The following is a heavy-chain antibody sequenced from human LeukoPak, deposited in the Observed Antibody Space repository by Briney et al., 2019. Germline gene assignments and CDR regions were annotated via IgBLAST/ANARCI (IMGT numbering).Heavy chain of an antibody. CDR3: ATAVAAHGYSYVYDAFDI. Sequence: PGESLKISCKGSGYSFTSYWIGWVRQMPGKGLEWMGIIYPGDSDTRYSPSFQGQVTISADKSISTAYLQWSSLKASDTAMYYCATAVAAHGYSYVYDAFDIWGQGTMVTVSS. CDR1: GYSFTSYW. D-gene: IGHD5-18*01. CDR2: IYPGDSDT. V-gene: IGHV5-51*01. J-gene: IGHJ3*02.